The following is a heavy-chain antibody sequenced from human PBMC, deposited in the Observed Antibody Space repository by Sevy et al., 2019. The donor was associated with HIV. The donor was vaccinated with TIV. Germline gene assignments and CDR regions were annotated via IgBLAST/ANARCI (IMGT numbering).Heavy chain of an antibody. CDR2: MYHSGGT. CDR3: ARDGVVAGKGNYFDT. D-gene: IGHD6-19*01. CDR1: GYSISSGYY. V-gene: IGHV4-38-2*02. J-gene: IGHJ4*02. Sequence: SETLSLTCTVSGYSISSGYYWGWIRQPPGKGLEWIGSMYHSGGTYYNPSLKNRVSISVDMSKNQFSLKLSSVTAADTAMYYCARDGVVAGKGNYFDTWGQGTLVTVSS.